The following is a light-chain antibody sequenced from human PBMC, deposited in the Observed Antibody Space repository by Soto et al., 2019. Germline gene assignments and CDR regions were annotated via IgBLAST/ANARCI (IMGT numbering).Light chain of an antibody. CDR1: SSNIGSNT. Sequence: QSVLTQPPSASGTPGQRVTISCSGSSSNIGSNTVNWYQHHPGKAPKLMIYQVSNRPSGVSNRFSGSKSGNTASLTISGLQAEDEADYYCCSYTSSSPYVFGTGTKLTVL. CDR2: QVS. V-gene: IGLV2-14*01. J-gene: IGLJ1*01. CDR3: CSYTSSSPYV.